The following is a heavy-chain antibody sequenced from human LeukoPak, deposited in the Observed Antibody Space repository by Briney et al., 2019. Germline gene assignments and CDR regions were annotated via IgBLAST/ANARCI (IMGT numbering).Heavy chain of an antibody. Sequence: SETLSLTCAVYGGSFSGYYWSWLRQPPGQGLEWIGEINHSGSTNYNTSLKSRVSISVETSKNQFSLKLSSVTAADTAVYYCARGNPVDYGDYVDAFDIWGRGTMVTVSS. J-gene: IGHJ3*02. CDR2: INHSGST. V-gene: IGHV4-34*01. CDR3: ARGNPVDYGDYVDAFDI. CDR1: GGSFSGYY. D-gene: IGHD4-17*01.